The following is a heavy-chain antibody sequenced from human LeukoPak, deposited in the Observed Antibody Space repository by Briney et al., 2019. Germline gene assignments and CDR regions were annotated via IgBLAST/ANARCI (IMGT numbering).Heavy chain of an antibody. J-gene: IGHJ4*02. Sequence: QPGGSLRLSCAASGFSFSDYWMSWVRQAPGKGLEWVANIKQDGSGEYYVDSVKGRFTISRDNAKNSLYLQVNSLRAEDTAVYYCASGRQLGYWGQGTLVTVSS. V-gene: IGHV3-7*01. CDR2: IKQDGSGE. CDR1: GFSFSDYW. D-gene: IGHD6-13*01. CDR3: ASGRQLGY.